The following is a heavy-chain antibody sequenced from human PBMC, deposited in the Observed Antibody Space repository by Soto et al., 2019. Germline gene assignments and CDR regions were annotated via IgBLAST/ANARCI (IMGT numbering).Heavy chain of an antibody. J-gene: IGHJ4*02. D-gene: IGHD3-22*01. CDR1: GYSFTSYW. CDR3: ARHYYYDSSYYYPTKTQLPLDY. Sequence: PGESRKISCKGSGYSFTSYWIAWVRQVPGKGLELMGVIYPGDSDIRYSPSFQGQVTISADKSISTAYLQWSSLKASDSAMYFCARHYYYDSSYYYPTKTQLPLDYWGQGTLVTVSS. V-gene: IGHV5-51*01. CDR2: IYPGDSDI.